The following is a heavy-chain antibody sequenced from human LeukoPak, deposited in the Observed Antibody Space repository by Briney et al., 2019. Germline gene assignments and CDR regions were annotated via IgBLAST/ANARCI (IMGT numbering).Heavy chain of an antibody. CDR1: GYSFTSNY. Sequence: SVKVSCKASGYSFTSNYIHWVRQAPGQGLEWMGGIIPIFGTANYAQKFQGRVTITADESTSTAYMELSSLRSEDTAVYYCARGRDYYDSSADDAFDIWGQGTMVTVSS. CDR3: ARGRDYYDSSADDAFDI. D-gene: IGHD3-22*01. V-gene: IGHV1-69*13. J-gene: IGHJ3*02. CDR2: IIPIFGTA.